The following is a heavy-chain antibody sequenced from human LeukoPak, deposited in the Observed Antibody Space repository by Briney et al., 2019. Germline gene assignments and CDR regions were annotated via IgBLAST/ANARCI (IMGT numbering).Heavy chain of an antibody. D-gene: IGHD6-13*01. Sequence: GGSLRLSCAPSGFTFSNYAMDWVRRAPVKGLEWVAAISGSGTVTYYVDSVKGRFTISRDNSKKTLNLQMNSLRVDDTAVYYCAKGHSSWDYHGMDVWGQGTTVTVSS. CDR3: AKGHSSWDYHGMDV. CDR1: GFTFSNYA. V-gene: IGHV3-23*01. J-gene: IGHJ6*02. CDR2: ISGSGTVT.